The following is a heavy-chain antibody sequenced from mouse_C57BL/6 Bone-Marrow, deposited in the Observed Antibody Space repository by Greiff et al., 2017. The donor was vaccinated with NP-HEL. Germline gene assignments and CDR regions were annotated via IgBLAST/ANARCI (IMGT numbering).Heavy chain of an antibody. CDR1: GYSITSGYY. CDR3: ARGFLYDYDRVHYFDY. J-gene: IGHJ2*01. D-gene: IGHD2-4*01. V-gene: IGHV3-6*01. Sequence: EVKLLESGPGLVKPSQSLSLTCSVTGYSITSGYYWNWIRQFPGNKLEWMGYISYDGSNNYNPSLKNRISITRDTSKNQFFLKLNSVTTEDTATYYCARGFLYDYDRVHYFDYWGQGTTLTVSS. CDR2: ISYDGSN.